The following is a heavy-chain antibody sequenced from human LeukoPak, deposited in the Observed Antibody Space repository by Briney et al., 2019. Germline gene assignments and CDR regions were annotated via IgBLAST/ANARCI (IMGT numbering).Heavy chain of an antibody. CDR3: VRDRNYYEALQRSY. V-gene: IGHV3-9*01. Sequence: GRSLRLSCAASGFTFDDYAMHWVRQAPGKGLEWVSGISWNSGSIGYADSVKGRFTISRDNSKNTLYLQMNSLRVEDTALYFCVRDRNYYEALQRSYWGQGTLVTVSS. D-gene: IGHD3-3*01. CDR2: ISWNSGSI. CDR1: GFTFDDYA. J-gene: IGHJ4*02.